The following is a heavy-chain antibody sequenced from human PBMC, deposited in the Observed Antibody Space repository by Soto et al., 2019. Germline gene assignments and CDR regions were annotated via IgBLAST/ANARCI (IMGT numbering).Heavy chain of an antibody. CDR2: ISNSGKTI. D-gene: IGHD4-17*01. Sequence: QVQLVESGGGLVKPGGSLRLSCEASEFNFSDYYMSWIRQAPGKGLEWVSYISNSGKTIYYADSVKGRFTVSRDNAKNSLYLQMSSLRVEDTAVHYCARHTEYGDNGYGMDVWGQGTTVTVSS. V-gene: IGHV3-11*01. J-gene: IGHJ6*02. CDR3: ARHTEYGDNGYGMDV. CDR1: EFNFSDYY.